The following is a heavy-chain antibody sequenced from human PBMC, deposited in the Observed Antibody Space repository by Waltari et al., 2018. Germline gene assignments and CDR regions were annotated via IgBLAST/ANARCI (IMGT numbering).Heavy chain of an antibody. CDR3: ARDGYNFEWYFDL. CDR2: IYYSGST. V-gene: IGHV4-59*01. Sequence: QVQLQESGPGLVKPSATLSLTCTVSGGSISSYYWRWLRQPPGKGLEWIGYIYYSGSTNYNPSLKSRVTISVDTSKNQFSLKLSSVTAADTAVYYCARDGYNFEWYFDLWGRGTLVTVSS. CDR1: GGSISSYY. J-gene: IGHJ2*01. D-gene: IGHD5-12*01.